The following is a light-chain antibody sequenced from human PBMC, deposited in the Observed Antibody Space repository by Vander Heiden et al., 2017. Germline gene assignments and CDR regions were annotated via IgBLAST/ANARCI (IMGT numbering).Light chain of an antibody. Sequence: QTVVTQESSLSVSAGGTITLTCALTSGSVISSNYPIWYQQTPGQAPRTLIYNTNSRSSGVPDRFSGTILGIKAALTITGAQAEDEADYYCVLFMGNGISMFGGGTKVTVL. J-gene: IGLJ3*02. CDR3: VLFMGNGISM. V-gene: IGLV8-61*01. CDR1: SGSVISSNY. CDR2: NTN.